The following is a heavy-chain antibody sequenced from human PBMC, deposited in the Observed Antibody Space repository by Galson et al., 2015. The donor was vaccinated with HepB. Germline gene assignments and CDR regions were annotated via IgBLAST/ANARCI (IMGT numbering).Heavy chain of an antibody. V-gene: IGHV5-10-1*01. CDR3: ARDRYGDTAMGNFDY. CDR2: IDPSDSYA. CDR1: GYTFTSYW. D-gene: IGHD5-18*01. Sequence: QSGAEVKKPGESLTISCKGSGYTFTSYWISWVRQMPGKGLEWMGRIDPSDSYANYSPSFQGHVTISRDNAKNSLYLQMNSLRAEDTAVYYCARDRYGDTAMGNFDYWGQGTLVTVSS. J-gene: IGHJ4*02.